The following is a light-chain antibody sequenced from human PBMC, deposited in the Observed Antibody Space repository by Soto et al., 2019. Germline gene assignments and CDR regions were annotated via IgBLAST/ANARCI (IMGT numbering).Light chain of an antibody. CDR1: QSVSSYY. V-gene: IGKV3-20*01. CDR2: AAS. Sequence: EIVLTQSPGTLSLSPGERATLSCRASQSVSSYYLAWYQQKPGQAPRLLIYAASSRATGIPDRFSGGGSGTDFTLTISRLEPEDFAVYYCQQCGSSPWTFGQVTKVDI. J-gene: IGKJ1*01. CDR3: QQCGSSPWT.